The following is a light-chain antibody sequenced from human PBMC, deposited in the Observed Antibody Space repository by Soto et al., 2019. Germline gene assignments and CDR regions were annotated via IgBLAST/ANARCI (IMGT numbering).Light chain of an antibody. Sequence: QSALTRPASVSGSPGQSITISCTGTSSDVGGYNYVSWYQQHPGKAPKLMIYDVSNRPSGVSNRFSGSKSGNTASLTISGFQAEDAAYYYLSSYTSSSTPVFGSGTKVTVL. CDR2: DVS. CDR3: SSYTSSSTPV. V-gene: IGLV2-14*01. J-gene: IGLJ1*01. CDR1: SSDVGGYNY.